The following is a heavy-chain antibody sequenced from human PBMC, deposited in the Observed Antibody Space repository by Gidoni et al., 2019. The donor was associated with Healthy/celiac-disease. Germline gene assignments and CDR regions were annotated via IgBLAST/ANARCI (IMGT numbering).Heavy chain of an antibody. V-gene: IGHV3-23*01. CDR2: ISGSGGST. J-gene: IGHJ4*02. D-gene: IGHD3-10*01. CDR1: GFTFSSYA. Sequence: EVQLLESGGGLVQPGGSLRLSCAASGFTFSSYAMSWVRQAPGKGLEWGSAISGSGGSTYYADSVKGRFTISRDNSKNTLYLQMNSLRAEDTAVYYCAKVSYYYGSGSYYNDYWGQGTLVTVSS. CDR3: AKVSYYYGSGSYYNDY.